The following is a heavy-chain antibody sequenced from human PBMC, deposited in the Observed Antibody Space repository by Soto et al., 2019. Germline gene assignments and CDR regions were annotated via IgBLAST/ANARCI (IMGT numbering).Heavy chain of an antibody. Sequence: GGSLRLSCAASGFTFSSYAMSWVRQAPGKGLEWVSAISGSGGSTYYADSVKGRFTISRDNSKNTLYLQMNSLRAEDTAVYYRAKEDDIVLMVYAIGGGFDYWGQGTLVTVS. D-gene: IGHD2-8*01. V-gene: IGHV3-23*01. CDR1: GFTFSSYA. J-gene: IGHJ4*02. CDR3: AKEDDIVLMVYAIGGGFDY. CDR2: ISGSGGST.